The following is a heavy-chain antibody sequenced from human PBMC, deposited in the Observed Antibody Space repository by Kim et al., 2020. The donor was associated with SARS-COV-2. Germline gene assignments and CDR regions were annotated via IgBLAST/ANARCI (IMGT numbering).Heavy chain of an antibody. CDR3: ARGVGATPRGWFDP. J-gene: IGHJ5*02. D-gene: IGHD1-26*01. Sequence: AQKFQGRVTITADKSTGTAYMELSSLRSEDTAVYYCARGVGATPRGWFDPWGQGTLVTVSS. V-gene: IGHV1-69*04.